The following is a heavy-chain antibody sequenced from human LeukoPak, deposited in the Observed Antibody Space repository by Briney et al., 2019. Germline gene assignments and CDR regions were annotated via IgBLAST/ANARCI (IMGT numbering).Heavy chain of an antibody. Sequence: SETLSLTCTVSGGSISSYYWSWIRQPPGKGLEWIGYIYTSGSTNYNPSLKSRVTISVDTSKNQFSLKLSSVTAADTAVYYCARRGYYYDSSGPRGWWFDPWGQGTLVTVSS. CDR1: GGSISSYY. D-gene: IGHD3-22*01. V-gene: IGHV4-4*09. CDR2: IYTSGST. CDR3: ARRGYYYDSSGPRGWWFDP. J-gene: IGHJ5*02.